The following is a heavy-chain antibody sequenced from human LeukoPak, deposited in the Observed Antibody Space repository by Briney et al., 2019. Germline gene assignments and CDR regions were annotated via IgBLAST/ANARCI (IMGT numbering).Heavy chain of an antibody. J-gene: IGHJ5*02. CDR2: INHSGST. V-gene: IGHV4-34*01. CDR1: GGSFSGYY. D-gene: IGHD3-3*01. Sequence: SETLSLTCAVYGGSFSGYYWSWIRQPPGMGLEWIGEINHSGSTNYNPSLKSRVTISVDTSKNQFSLKLSSVTAADTAVYYCAREAAIFGVLINRNWFDPWGQGTLVTVSS. CDR3: AREAAIFGVLINRNWFDP.